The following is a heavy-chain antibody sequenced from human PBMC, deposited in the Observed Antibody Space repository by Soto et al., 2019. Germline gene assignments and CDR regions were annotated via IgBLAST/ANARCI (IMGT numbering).Heavy chain of an antibody. D-gene: IGHD2-2*01. V-gene: IGHV4-30-2*01. Sequence: SETLSLTCAISGAPITGGDYSWNWIRQQPGKGLEWIGYIFHGGSTYYNPSLRSRVTISVDRSRTQFSLKMSSVTAADTAVYYCASGRVVVPAAVMFNCLDPWGQGALVTVSS. CDR1: GAPITGGDYS. CDR3: ASGRVVVPAAVMFNCLDP. J-gene: IGHJ5*02. CDR2: IFHGGST.